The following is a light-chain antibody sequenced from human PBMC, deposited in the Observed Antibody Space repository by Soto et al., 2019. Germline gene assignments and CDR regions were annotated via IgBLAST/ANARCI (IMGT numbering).Light chain of an antibody. CDR1: SSNIGAGYD. Sequence: QSVLTQPPSVSGAPGQRVTISCTGSSSNIGAGYDVHWYQQLPGTAPKLLIYGNSTRPSGVPDRFSGSKSGTSASLAITGLLPEDEADYYCQSYDSSLSGWVFGGGTKVTVL. CDR3: QSYDSSLSGWV. V-gene: IGLV1-40*01. CDR2: GNS. J-gene: IGLJ3*02.